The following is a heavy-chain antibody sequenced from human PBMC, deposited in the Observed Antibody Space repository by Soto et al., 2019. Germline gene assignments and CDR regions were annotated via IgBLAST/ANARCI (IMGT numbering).Heavy chain of an antibody. Sequence: SETLSLTCAVSGGSISSGGYSWTRIRQPPGKGLEWIGYIYHSGSTYYNPSLKSRVTISVDRSKNQFSLKLSSVTAADTAVYYCVRGPPFGRWGQGTLVTVSS. V-gene: IGHV4-30-2*01. J-gene: IGHJ4*02. D-gene: IGHD3-3*01. CDR3: VRGPPFGR. CDR1: GGSISSGGYS. CDR2: IYHSGST.